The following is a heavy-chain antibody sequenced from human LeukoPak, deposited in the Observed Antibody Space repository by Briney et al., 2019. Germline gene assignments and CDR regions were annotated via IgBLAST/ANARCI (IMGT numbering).Heavy chain of an antibody. CDR2: ISGSGGST. D-gene: IGHD1-26*01. Sequence: GGSLRLSCAASGFTFSSYGMSWVRQAPGKGLEWVSAISGSGGSTYYADSVKGRFTISRDKSKNTLYLQMNSLRAEDTAFYYCAKILPGSQSGYWGQGTLVTVSS. CDR1: GFTFSSYG. J-gene: IGHJ4*02. CDR3: AKILPGSQSGY. V-gene: IGHV3-23*01.